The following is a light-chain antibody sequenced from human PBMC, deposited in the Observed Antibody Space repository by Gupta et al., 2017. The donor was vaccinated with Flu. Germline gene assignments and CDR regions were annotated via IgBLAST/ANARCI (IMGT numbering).Light chain of an antibody. CDR2: GAS. V-gene: IGKV3-15*01. J-gene: IGKJ1*01. Sequence: DIAMTQSPATLSVSPGERATLSCRASQSVSSDLSWYQQIPGQAPRLLIYGASTRATGIPARFSGSGSGTEFTLTISILQSEDFAVYFCLQDNSYPRTFGQGTKVEI. CDR1: QSVSSD. CDR3: LQDNSYPRT.